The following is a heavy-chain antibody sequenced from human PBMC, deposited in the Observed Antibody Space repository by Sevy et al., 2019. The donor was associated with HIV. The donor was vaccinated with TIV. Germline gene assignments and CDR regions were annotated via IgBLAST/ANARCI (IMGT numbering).Heavy chain of an antibody. Sequence: GGSLRLSCVASGFTFSSYSMNWVRQAPGKGLEWVSYISSSSDSSRTLYYTDSVKGRFSISRDNAKNSVHLQMTSLRVEDTAVDYCARPDLSGWYYDFWVHGTLVTVSS. CDR3: ARPDLSGWYYDF. CDR2: ISSSSDSSRTL. J-gene: IGHJ4*01. D-gene: IGHD6-19*01. V-gene: IGHV3-48*01. CDR1: GFTFSSYS.